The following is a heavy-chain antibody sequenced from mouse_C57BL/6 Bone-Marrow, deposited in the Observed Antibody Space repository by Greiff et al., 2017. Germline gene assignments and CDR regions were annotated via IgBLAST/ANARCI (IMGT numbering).Heavy chain of an antibody. CDR1: GYAFTNYL. V-gene: IGHV1-54*01. CDR2: INPGSGGT. CDR3: ARPTTVVEGYFDV. Sequence: VQRQRSGAELVRPGTSVKVSCKASGYAFTNYLIEWVKQRPGQGLEWIGVINPGSGGTNYNEKFKGKATLTADKSSSTAYMQLSSLTSEDSAVYFCARPTTVVEGYFDVWGTGTTVTVSS. D-gene: IGHD1-1*01. J-gene: IGHJ1*03.